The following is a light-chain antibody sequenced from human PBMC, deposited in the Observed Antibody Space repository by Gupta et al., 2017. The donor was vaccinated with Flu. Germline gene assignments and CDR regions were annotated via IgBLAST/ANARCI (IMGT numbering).Light chain of an antibody. Sequence: QSVLTHPPSASGSPGQTVPLSCSGSSSNLGSNTVNWYQQLPGTAPKLLIYSNNQRPSGVPDRFSGSKSGTSASLAISGLQSEDEADYYCAAWDDSLNGVVFGGGTKLTVL. CDR3: AAWDDSLNGVV. J-gene: IGLJ2*01. V-gene: IGLV1-44*01. CDR2: SNN. CDR1: SSNLGSNT.